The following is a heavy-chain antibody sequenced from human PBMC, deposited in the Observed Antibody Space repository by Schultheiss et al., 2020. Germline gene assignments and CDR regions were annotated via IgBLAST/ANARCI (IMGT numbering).Heavy chain of an antibody. CDR2: IYHSGST. V-gene: IGHV4-30-2*01. CDR1: GGSISSGGYS. J-gene: IGHJ6*02. CDR3: ARGSSSWYASYYYGMDV. Sequence: SETLSLTCAVSGGSISSGGYSWSWIRQPPGKGLEWIGYIYHSGSTYYNPSLKSRVTISVDRSKNQFSLKLSSVTAADTAVYYCARGSSSWYASYYYGMDVWGQGTTVTVSS. D-gene: IGHD6-13*01.